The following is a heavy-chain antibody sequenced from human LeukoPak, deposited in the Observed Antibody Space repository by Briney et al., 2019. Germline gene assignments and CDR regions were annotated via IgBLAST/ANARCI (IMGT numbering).Heavy chain of an antibody. CDR1: GFTFSSYA. CDR3: AKGPPRFSYYYDSSGYNSDY. Sequence: GGSLRLSCAASGFTFSSYAMSWVRQAPGKGLEWVSAISGSGGSTYYADSVKGRFTTSRDNSKNTLYLQMNSLRAEDTAVYYCAKGPPRFSYYYDSSGYNSDYWGQGTLVTVSS. D-gene: IGHD3-22*01. J-gene: IGHJ4*02. CDR2: ISGSGGST. V-gene: IGHV3-23*01.